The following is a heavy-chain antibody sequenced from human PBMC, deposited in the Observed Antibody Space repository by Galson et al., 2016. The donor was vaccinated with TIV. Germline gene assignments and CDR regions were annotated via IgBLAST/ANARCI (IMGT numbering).Heavy chain of an antibody. CDR1: GYTFINYA. V-gene: IGHV1-3*01. CDR2: INAANGDT. CDR3: SRSDAISGYYYHFDY. J-gene: IGHJ4*02. Sequence: SVKVSCKASGYTFINYAIHWVRQAPGQRLEWMGWINAANGDTKSSQKFQGRVTTTRDTSANPAYMELSSLRSEDTAVYYCSRSDAISGYYYHFDYWGQGTLGTVSS. D-gene: IGHD3-22*01.